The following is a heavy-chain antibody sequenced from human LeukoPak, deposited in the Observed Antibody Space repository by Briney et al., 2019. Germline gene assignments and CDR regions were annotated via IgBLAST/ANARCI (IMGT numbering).Heavy chain of an antibody. CDR3: ARGSQTSGSYYCFDY. V-gene: IGHV3-74*01. D-gene: IGHD1-26*01. J-gene: IGHJ4*02. Sequence: PGGSLRLYCAASGFTFSSYWMHWVRQAPGKGLVWVSRINSDGSSTSYADSVKGRFTISRDNSKNTLYLQMNSLRAEDTAVYYCARGSQTSGSYYCFDYWGQGTLVTVSS. CDR2: INSDGSST. CDR1: GFTFSSYW.